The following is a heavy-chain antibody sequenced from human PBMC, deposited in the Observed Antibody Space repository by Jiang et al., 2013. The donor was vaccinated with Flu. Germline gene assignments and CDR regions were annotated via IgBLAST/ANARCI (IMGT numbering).Heavy chain of an antibody. V-gene: IGHV1-3*01. Sequence: GAEVKKPGASVKVSCKASGYTFTSYAMHWVRQAPGQRLEWMGWINAGNGNTKYSQKFQGRVTITRDTSASTAYMELSSLRSEDTAVYYCARAEGAVVLMVYAPNYFDYWGQGTLVTVSS. CDR1: GYTFTSYA. D-gene: IGHD2-8*01. J-gene: IGHJ4*02. CDR3: ARAEGAVVLMVYAPNYFDY. CDR2: INAGNGNT.